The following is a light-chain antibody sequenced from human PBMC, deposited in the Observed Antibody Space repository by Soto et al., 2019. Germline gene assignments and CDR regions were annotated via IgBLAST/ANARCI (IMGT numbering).Light chain of an antibody. Sequence: IQLTQSPSFLSASVGDRVTITCRASQGISSYLAWYQKKPGKAPKLLIYAASTLQSGVPSRFSGSGSGTDFTLTISSLQPEDFATYYCQQANSFPLTFGGGSKVDIK. V-gene: IGKV1-9*01. CDR3: QQANSFPLT. CDR1: QGISSY. J-gene: IGKJ4*01. CDR2: AAS.